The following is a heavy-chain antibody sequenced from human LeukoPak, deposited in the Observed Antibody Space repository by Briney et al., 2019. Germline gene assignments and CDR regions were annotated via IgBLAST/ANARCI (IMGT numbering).Heavy chain of an antibody. CDR2: IHYSGGT. V-gene: IGHV4-31*03. Sequence: SQTLSLTCTVSGGSISSGGYYWSWIRQHPGKGLEWIGYIHYSGGTYYNPSLKSRVTISVDTSKNQFSLKLSSVTAADTAVYYCARDRGEGWLQSFDYWGQGTLVTVSS. CDR1: GGSISSGGYY. J-gene: IGHJ4*02. D-gene: IGHD5-24*01. CDR3: ARDRGEGWLQSFDY.